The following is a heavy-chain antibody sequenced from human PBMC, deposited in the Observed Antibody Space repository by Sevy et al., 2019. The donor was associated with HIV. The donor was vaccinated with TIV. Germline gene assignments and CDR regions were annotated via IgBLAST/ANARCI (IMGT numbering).Heavy chain of an antibody. V-gene: IGHV3-9*01. D-gene: IGHD6-6*01. CDR2: ISSDSSII. CDR3: TKDIRYNARRGMDV. Sequence: GGSLRLSCAASGFTFDDYAMHWVRQVPGKGLEWVSAISSDSSIISYAESVRGRFTISRDNAKNSLYLQMNSLRTEDTALYYCTKDIRYNARRGMDVWGRGTTVTVSS. J-gene: IGHJ6*02. CDR1: GFTFDDYA.